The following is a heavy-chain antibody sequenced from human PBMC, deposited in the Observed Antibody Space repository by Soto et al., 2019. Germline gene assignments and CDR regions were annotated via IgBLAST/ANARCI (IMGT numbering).Heavy chain of an antibody. Sequence: ACLQTSWKDFGYRFTSYWVARVRQTSGKGLEWMGIILPDDADTRYSPSFEGHVTISADRSTNTAFLHLRSLEASDTATYFCARQGFSKHYFYAADVWGQGTTVTVSS. CDR3: ARQGFSKHYFYAADV. V-gene: IGHV5-51*01. D-gene: IGHD6-13*01. CDR1: GYRFTSYW. J-gene: IGHJ6*02. CDR2: ILPDDADT.